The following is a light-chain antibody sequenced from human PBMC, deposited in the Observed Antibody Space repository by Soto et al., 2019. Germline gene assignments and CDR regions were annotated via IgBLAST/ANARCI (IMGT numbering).Light chain of an antibody. J-gene: IGLJ2*01. V-gene: IGLV2-14*01. Sequence: QSVLTQPASVSESPGQSITISCTGTSSDVGGYNYVSWYQQHPGKAPKLMIYDVSNRPSGVSNRFSGSKSGNTASLTISGLQAEDEAHYYCSSQAVSSTLVFGGGTKLTVL. CDR3: SSQAVSSTLV. CDR1: SSDVGGYNY. CDR2: DVS.